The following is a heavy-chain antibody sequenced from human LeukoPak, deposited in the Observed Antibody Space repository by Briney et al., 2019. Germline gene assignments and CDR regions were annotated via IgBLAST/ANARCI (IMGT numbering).Heavy chain of an antibody. V-gene: IGHV1-18*01. Sequence: ASVKVSCKASGYTFTSYGISWVRQVPGQGLEWMGWISAYNGNTNYVQKLQGRVTMTTDTSTSTAYMELRSLRSDDTAVYYCARDLAPLVRGVIITEPFDPWGQGTLVTVSS. CDR3: ARDLAPLVRGVIITEPFDP. CDR2: ISAYNGNT. J-gene: IGHJ5*02. D-gene: IGHD3-10*01. CDR1: GYTFTSYG.